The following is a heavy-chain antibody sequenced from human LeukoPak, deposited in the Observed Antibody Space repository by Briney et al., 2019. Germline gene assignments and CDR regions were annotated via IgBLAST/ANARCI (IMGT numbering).Heavy chain of an antibody. CDR3: ARVDTVMAYYFDL. V-gene: IGHV3-53*04. J-gene: IGHJ4*02. CDR2: IYSGGTT. Sequence: PGGSLRLSCAASGFTFSSYAMTWVRQAPGKGLEWVSTIYSGGTTYYADSVMGRFTISRHNSRSTLYLQMISLRAEDTAVYYCARVDTVMAYYFDLWGQGTLVTVSS. CDR1: GFTFSSYA. D-gene: IGHD5-18*01.